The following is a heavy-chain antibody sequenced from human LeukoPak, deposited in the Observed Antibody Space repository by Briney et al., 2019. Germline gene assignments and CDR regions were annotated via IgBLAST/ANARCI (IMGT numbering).Heavy chain of an antibody. D-gene: IGHD2-15*01. CDR1: GFTFGDYA. Sequence: PGGSLRLSCTASGFTFGDYAMSWVRQAPGKGLEWVGFIRSKAYGGTTEYAASVKGRFTISRDDSKNTLYLHMDSLKPEDTAVYYCTTAQDGLWGRGTLVTVSS. V-gene: IGHV3-49*04. J-gene: IGHJ2*01. CDR3: TTAQDGL. CDR2: IRSKAYGGTT.